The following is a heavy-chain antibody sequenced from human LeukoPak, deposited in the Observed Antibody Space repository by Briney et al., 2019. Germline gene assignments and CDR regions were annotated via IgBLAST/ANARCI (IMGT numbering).Heavy chain of an antibody. Sequence: ASVKVSCKASGYTFTEYGITWVRQAPGQGLEWLGWISAYNGITNYAQNFQDRVSMTTDTSTSTIYMELRSLRADDTAVYYCARSGSYRPNDAFDIWGQGTMVTVSS. V-gene: IGHV1-18*01. CDR3: ARSGSYRPNDAFDI. D-gene: IGHD1-26*01. J-gene: IGHJ3*02. CDR2: ISAYNGIT. CDR1: GYTFTEYG.